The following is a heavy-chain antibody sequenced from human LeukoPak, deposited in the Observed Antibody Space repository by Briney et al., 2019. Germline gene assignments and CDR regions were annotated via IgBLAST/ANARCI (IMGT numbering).Heavy chain of an antibody. CDR2: IYYSGST. CDR3: ARRETHPSAFDI. J-gene: IGHJ3*02. V-gene: IGHV4-59*12. CDR1: GGSISSYY. Sequence: PSETLSLTCTVSGGSISSYYWSWIRQPPGKGLEWIGYIYYSGSTYYNPSLKSRVTISVDTSKNQFSLKLSSVTAANTAVYYCARRETHPSAFDIWGQGTMVTVSS.